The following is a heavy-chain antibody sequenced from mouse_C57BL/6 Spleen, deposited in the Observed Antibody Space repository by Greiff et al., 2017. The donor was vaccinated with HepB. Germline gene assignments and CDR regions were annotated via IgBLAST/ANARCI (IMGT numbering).Heavy chain of an antibody. CDR3: TKVYYGSSLYYFDY. V-gene: IGHV1-15*01. Sequence: QVQLKESGAELVRPGASVTLSCKASGYTFTDYEMHWVKQTPVHGLEWIGAIDPETGGTAYNQKFKGKAILTADKSSSTAYMELRSLTSEDSAVYYSTKVYYGSSLYYFDYWGQGTTLTVSS. D-gene: IGHD1-1*01. CDR1: GYTFTDYE. CDR2: IDPETGGT. J-gene: IGHJ2*01.